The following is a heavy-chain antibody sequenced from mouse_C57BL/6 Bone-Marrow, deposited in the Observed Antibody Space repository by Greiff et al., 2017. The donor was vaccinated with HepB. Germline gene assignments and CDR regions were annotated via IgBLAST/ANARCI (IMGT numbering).Heavy chain of an antibody. J-gene: IGHJ2*01. Sequence: VQLQQPGAELVKPGASVKLSCKASGYTFTSYWMQWVKQRPGHGLEWIGEIDPSDSYTNYNQKFKGKATLTVDTSSSTAYMQLSSLTSEDSAVYYCAREGDYYGSSYDYWGQGTTLTVSS. D-gene: IGHD1-1*01. CDR1: GYTFTSYW. CDR3: AREGDYYGSSYDY. CDR2: IDPSDSYT. V-gene: IGHV1-50*01.